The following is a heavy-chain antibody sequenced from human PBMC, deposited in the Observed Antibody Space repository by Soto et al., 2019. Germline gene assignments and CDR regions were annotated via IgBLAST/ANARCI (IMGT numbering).Heavy chain of an antibody. CDR3: ARQWFF. Sequence: QLLLQETGPGLVKPSETLSLTCSVSGGSISGSSYFWGWIRQPPGKGLEWIGSINYSGSTYYSPSLKSRITMTVDMSKNLFSLNMTSVTAADTAVYYCARQWFFWGQGILVTVSS. V-gene: IGHV4-39*01. CDR1: GGSISGSSYF. D-gene: IGHD3-10*01. CDR2: INYSGST. J-gene: IGHJ4*02.